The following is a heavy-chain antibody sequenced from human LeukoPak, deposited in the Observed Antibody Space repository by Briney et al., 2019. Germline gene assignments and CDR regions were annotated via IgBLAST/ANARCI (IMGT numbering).Heavy chain of an antibody. CDR3: ARRAGEYSHPYDY. J-gene: IGHJ4*02. V-gene: IGHV3-53*01. CDR1: GFTVSSNS. CDR2: IYSGGNT. D-gene: IGHD4-17*01. Sequence: GGPLRLSCTVSGFTVSSNSMSWVRQAPGKGLEWVSFIYSGGNTHYSDSVKGRFTISRDNSKNTLYLQMNSLRAEDTAVYYCARRAGEYSHPYDYWGQGTLVTVSS.